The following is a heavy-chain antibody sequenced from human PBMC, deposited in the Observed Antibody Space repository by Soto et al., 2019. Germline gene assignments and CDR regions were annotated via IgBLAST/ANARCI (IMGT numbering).Heavy chain of an antibody. CDR1: GYTCTSYG. V-gene: IGHV1-18*01. CDR2: ISAYNGNT. CDR3: ARDGEYDFWSEGAKYYYYGMDV. D-gene: IGHD3-3*01. Sequence: QVQLVQSGAEVKKPGASVKVSCKASGYTCTSYGISWVRQAPGQGLEWMGGISAYNGNTNYAQKLQGRVTMTTDTSTSTAYMELRSLRSDDTAVYYCARDGEYDFWSEGAKYYYYGMDVWGQGTTVTVSS. J-gene: IGHJ6*02.